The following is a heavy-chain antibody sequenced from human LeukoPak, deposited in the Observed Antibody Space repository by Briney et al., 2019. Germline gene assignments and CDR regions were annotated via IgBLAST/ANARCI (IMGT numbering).Heavy chain of an antibody. CDR1: GDSIDGVSYY. CDR3: ATEFYDFLSGESWFDP. D-gene: IGHD3-9*01. J-gene: IGHJ5*02. CDR2: IDYSGRT. Sequence: SETLSLTCSVSGDSIDGVSYYWGWIRQAPGKGPEWIASIDYSGRTFYNPSLRSRVTISVDTSNNDFSLSLTSVTAADTAVYYCATEFYDFLSGESWFDPWGQGALVTVS. V-gene: IGHV4-39*07.